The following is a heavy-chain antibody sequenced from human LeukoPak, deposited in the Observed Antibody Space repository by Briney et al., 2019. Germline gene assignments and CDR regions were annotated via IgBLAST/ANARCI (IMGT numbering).Heavy chain of an antibody. CDR2: ISSSSSYI. Sequence: PGGSLRLSFAASGFTFSSYSMNWVRQAPGKGLEWVSSISSSSSYIYYADSVKGRFTISRDNAKNSLYLQMNSLRAEDTAVYYCARQSDHTAYSSLINWGQGTLVAVSS. V-gene: IGHV3-21*01. CDR1: GFTFSSYS. CDR3: ARQSDHTAYSSLIN. D-gene: IGHD2-21*02. J-gene: IGHJ4*02.